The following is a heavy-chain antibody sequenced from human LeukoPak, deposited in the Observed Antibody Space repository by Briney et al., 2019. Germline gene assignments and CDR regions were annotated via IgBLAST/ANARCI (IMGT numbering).Heavy chain of an antibody. CDR1: GFTFSSYG. CDR3: AKELYFGSGSYPDY. J-gene: IGHJ4*02. V-gene: IGHV3-30*18. D-gene: IGHD3-10*01. Sequence: GRSLRLSCAASGFTFSSYGMHWVRQAPGKGLEWVAVISHDGGDSHYADSVKGRFTISRDNSKNTVYLQMSSLRPEDTAVYFCAKELYFGSGSYPDYWGQGTLVRVSS. CDR2: ISHDGGDS.